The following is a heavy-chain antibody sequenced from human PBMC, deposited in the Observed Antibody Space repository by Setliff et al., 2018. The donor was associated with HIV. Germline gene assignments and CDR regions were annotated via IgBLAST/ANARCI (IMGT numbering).Heavy chain of an antibody. CDR3: ARDGYSSSWYVISGSFDY. J-gene: IGHJ4*02. CDR1: GFSISSRYY. CDR2: IYHTGST. Sequence: SETLSLTCDVSGFSISSRYYWGWIRQPPGNGLEWIGSIYHTGSTYYKPSLKSRVTISVDTSKNQFSLKLSSVTAADTAVYYCARDGYSSSWYVISGSFDYWGQGSLVTVSS. D-gene: IGHD6-13*01. V-gene: IGHV4-38-2*02.